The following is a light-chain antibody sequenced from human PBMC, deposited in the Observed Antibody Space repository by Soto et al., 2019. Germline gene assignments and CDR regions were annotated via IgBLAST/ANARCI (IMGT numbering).Light chain of an antibody. Sequence: EIVMTQSPATLSVSPGERATLSCRASQSISSNLAWYQQKPGQTPRLLIYVASTRATGIPARFSGNESGTEFTLTISSLQSEDFAVYYCQQYNNWPVTFGQGTKLEIK. CDR3: QQYNNWPVT. V-gene: IGKV3-15*01. CDR1: QSISSN. CDR2: VAS. J-gene: IGKJ2*01.